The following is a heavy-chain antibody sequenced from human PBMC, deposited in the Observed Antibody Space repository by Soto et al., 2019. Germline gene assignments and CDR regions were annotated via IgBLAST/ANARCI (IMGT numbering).Heavy chain of an antibody. CDR3: ARGGNDYGDYYFDY. CDR1: GYTFTSYD. Sequence: ASVKVSCKASGYTFTSYDINWVRQATGQGLEWMGWMNPNSGNTGYAQKFQGRVTMTRNTSISTAYMELSSLRSEDTAVYYCARGGNDYGDYYFDYWGQGTLVTVSS. D-gene: IGHD4-17*01. CDR2: MNPNSGNT. J-gene: IGHJ4*02. V-gene: IGHV1-8*01.